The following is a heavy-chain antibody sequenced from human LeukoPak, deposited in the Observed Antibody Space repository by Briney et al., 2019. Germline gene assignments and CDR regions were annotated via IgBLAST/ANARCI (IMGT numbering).Heavy chain of an antibody. CDR3: ARQRVNKWNNLWSFDY. D-gene: IGHD1/OR15-1a*01. CDR2: IYTSGST. CDR1: GGSISRYY. J-gene: IGHJ4*02. V-gene: IGHV4-4*07. Sequence: SETLSLTCTVSGGSISRYYWSWIRQPAGKGLEWIGRIYTSGSTNYNPSLQGRVTMSVDTSKNQFSLKLSSVTAADTAVYYCARQRVNKWNNLWSFDYWGQGTLVTVSS.